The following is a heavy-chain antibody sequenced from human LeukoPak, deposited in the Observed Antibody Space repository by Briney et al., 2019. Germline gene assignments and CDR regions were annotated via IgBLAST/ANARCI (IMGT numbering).Heavy chain of an antibody. Sequence: SETLSLTCTVSGGSISNYHWSWIRQPAGKGLEWIGQIHTSGSTNYNPPLKSRVSMSIDTTEDRVSPTIRSVTAADTAFYYCARRDISSGWSFDYWGQGTLVTVSS. D-gene: IGHD6-19*01. CDR2: IHTSGST. V-gene: IGHV4-4*07. CDR1: GGSISNYH. CDR3: ARRDISSGWSFDY. J-gene: IGHJ4*02.